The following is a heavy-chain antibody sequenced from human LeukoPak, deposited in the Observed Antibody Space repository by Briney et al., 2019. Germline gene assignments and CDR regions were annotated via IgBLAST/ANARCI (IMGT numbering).Heavy chain of an antibody. J-gene: IGHJ4*02. CDR1: GFSASSTN. D-gene: IGHD2-15*01. CDR2: IHSGGTT. Sequence: GGSLRLSCSLSGFSASSTNMSWLRQAPGKGLEWVSLIHSGGTTNYADSVKDRFSISKDYSKNTVNLQINSVRAEDTAVYYCARGKRYCRGYHCYLRLDYWGQGTQVTVSS. CDR3: ARGKRYCRGYHCYLRLDY. V-gene: IGHV3-53*01.